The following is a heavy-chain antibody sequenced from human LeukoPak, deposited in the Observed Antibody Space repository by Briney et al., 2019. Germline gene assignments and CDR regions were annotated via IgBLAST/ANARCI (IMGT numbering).Heavy chain of an antibody. CDR3: ARVATTPRMGRRTLYYFDY. J-gene: IGHJ4*02. D-gene: IGHD1-26*01. CDR1: GGSVTNYY. Sequence: PSETLSLTCTVSGGSVTNYYWSWIRQPPGKRLEWIGNIYYSGSANYNPSLNSRVTISIDTSKNLFSLKLSSVTAADTAVYHCARVATTPRMGRRTLYYFDYWGQGSLVTVSS. V-gene: IGHV4-59*02. CDR2: IYYSGSA.